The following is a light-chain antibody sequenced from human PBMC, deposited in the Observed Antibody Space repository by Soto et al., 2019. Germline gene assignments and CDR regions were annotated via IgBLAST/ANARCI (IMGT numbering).Light chain of an antibody. Sequence: QSVLTQPPSVSAAPGQQVTISCSGSSSNIGNNYVSWYQQLPGTAPKLLIYDNNKRPSGIPDRFSGSKSGTSATLGITGRQTGDEADYYCGTWDSSLSAVVFGGGTKLTVL. V-gene: IGLV1-51*01. CDR3: GTWDSSLSAVV. J-gene: IGLJ2*01. CDR2: DNN. CDR1: SSNIGNNY.